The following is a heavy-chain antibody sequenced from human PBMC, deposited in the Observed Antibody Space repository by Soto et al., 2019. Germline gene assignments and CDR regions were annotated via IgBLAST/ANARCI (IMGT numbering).Heavy chain of an antibody. CDR2: ISSSSSYI. Sequence: EVQLLESGGGLVKPGGSLRLSCAASGFTFSSYSMNWVRQAPGKGLEWVSAISSSSSYIYYADSVKGRFTISRDNAKNSLYLQMNSLRAEDTAVYYCARGAREGSSNSRTSCFDPWGQGTLVTVSS. CDR1: GFTFSSYS. J-gene: IGHJ5*02. V-gene: IGHV3-21*01. CDR3: ARGAREGSSNSRTSCFDP. D-gene: IGHD6-13*01.